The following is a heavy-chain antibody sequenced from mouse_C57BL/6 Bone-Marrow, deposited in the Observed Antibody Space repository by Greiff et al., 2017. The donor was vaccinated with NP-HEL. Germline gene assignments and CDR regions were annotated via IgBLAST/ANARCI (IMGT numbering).Heavy chain of an antibody. CDR1: GYTFTEYT. CDR2: FYPGSGSI. V-gene: IGHV1-62-2*01. J-gene: IGHJ1*03. Sequence: VQLQQSGAELVKPGASVKLSCKASGYTFTEYTIHWVKQRHGQGLEWIGWFYPGSGSIKYNEKFKGKATLTADKSSSTAYMELSRLTSEDSAVYFCARHGYYYGSSYVWYFDVWGTGTTVTVSS. D-gene: IGHD1-1*01. CDR3: ARHGYYYGSSYVWYFDV.